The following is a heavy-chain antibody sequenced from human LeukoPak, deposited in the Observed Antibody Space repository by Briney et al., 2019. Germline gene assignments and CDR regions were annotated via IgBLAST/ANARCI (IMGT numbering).Heavy chain of an antibody. J-gene: IGHJ4*02. CDR2: IYSGGST. D-gene: IGHD5-18*01. CDR3: ARIGVVQLWLYFDY. CDR1: GFTVSSNY. Sequence: PGGSLRLSCAASGFTVSSNYMSWVRQAQGKGLEWVSVIYSGGSTYYADSVKGRFTISRDNSKNTLYLQMNSLRAEDTAVYYCARIGVVQLWLYFDYWGQGTLVTVSS. V-gene: IGHV3-53*01.